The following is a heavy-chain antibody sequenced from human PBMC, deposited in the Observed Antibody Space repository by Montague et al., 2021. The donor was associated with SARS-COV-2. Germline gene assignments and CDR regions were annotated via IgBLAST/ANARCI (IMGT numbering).Heavy chain of an antibody. CDR3: AKGGVVVVAATDLDY. CDR2: ISLSGGST. Sequence: SLRLSCAASGFTFSTFALSWVRQAPGKGLEWVSAISLSGGSTYYADSXXGRFTISRDNSKNTLFLRMNSLRAEDTAVYYCAKGGVVVVAATDLDYWGQGTLVTVSS. CDR1: GFTFSTFA. J-gene: IGHJ4*02. D-gene: IGHD2-15*01. V-gene: IGHV3-23*01.